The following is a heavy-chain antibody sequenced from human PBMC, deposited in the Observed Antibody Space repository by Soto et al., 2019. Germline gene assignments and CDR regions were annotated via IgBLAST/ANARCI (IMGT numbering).Heavy chain of an antibody. V-gene: IGHV4-30-4*01. J-gene: IGHJ4*02. CDR1: CGSISSGDYY. CDR2: IYSSGTT. Sequence: SETLSLTCTVSCGSISSGDYYWSWIRQPPGKGLEWIGYIYSSGTTYYNPSLKSRVTISVDTSKNQFSLKLTSVTAADTAVYYCATTFGYDSGWYRFDYWGQGTLVTVSS. CDR3: ATTFGYDSGWYRFDY. D-gene: IGHD6-19*01.